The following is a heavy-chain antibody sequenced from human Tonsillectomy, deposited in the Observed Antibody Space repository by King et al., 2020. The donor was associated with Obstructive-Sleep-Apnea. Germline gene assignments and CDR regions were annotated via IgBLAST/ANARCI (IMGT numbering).Heavy chain of an antibody. J-gene: IGHJ3*02. CDR1: GYTFTSYY. D-gene: IGHD3-10*01. V-gene: IGHV1-46*03. CDR2: INPSGGST. Sequence: QLVQSGAEVKKPGASVKVSCKASGYTFTSYYMHWVRQAPGQGLEWMGIINPSGGSTSYAQKFQGRVTMTRETSTSTVYMGLSSLRSEDTAGYYCARDPDYYGSGSYPFGAFDIWGQGTMVTVSS. CDR3: ARDPDYYGSGSYPFGAFDI.